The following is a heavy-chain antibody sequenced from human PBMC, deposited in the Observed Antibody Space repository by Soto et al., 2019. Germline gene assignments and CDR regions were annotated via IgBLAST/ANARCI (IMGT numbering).Heavy chain of an antibody. CDR2: IIPIFGTA. V-gene: IGHV1-69*05. CDR1: GGTFSSYA. J-gene: IGHJ5*02. Sequence: QVQLVQSGAEVKKPGSSVKVSCKASGGTFSSYAINWVRQAPGQGLEWMGGIIPIFGTANYAQKLQGRVTITTDESPSTAYVELPSLRSEDTAVYYCAKSEGYSGDGVRRDRWFDPWGQGTLVTVSS. D-gene: IGHD5-12*01. CDR3: AKSEGYSGDGVRRDRWFDP.